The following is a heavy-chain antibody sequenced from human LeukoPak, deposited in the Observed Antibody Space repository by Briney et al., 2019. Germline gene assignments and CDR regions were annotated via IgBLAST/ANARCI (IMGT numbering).Heavy chain of an antibody. J-gene: IGHJ4*02. CDR1: GDSVSSNSAT. CDR3: ARSMQHFDY. CDR2: TWYRSNWYN. D-gene: IGHD6-13*01. V-gene: IGHV6-1*01. Sequence: SQTLSLTCGISGDSVSSNSATWDWIRQSPSRGLEWLGRTWYRSNWYNDSALSVRSRMTINPDTSKNQFSLHLHSVTPEDTAVYYCARSMQHFDYWGQGTLVTVSS.